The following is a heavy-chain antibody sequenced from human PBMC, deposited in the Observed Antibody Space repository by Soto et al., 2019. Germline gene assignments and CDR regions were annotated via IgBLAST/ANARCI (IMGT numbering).Heavy chain of an antibody. CDR1: GFTFSSYA. D-gene: IGHD6-6*01. J-gene: IGHJ4*02. CDR3: AKRSSASTFDY. V-gene: IGHV3-23*01. Sequence: EVQLLESGGGLVQPGESLRLSCAASGFTFSSYAMSWVRQAPGKGLEWVSVISGSDDSTYYAYSVKGRFTIARDNSKNTLYLQMHSLRAEDTAVYYCAKRSSASTFDYWGQGTLVTVSS. CDR2: ISGSDDST.